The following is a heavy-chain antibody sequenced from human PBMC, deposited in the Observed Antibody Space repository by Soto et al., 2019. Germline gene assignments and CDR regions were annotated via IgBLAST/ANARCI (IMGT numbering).Heavy chain of an antibody. J-gene: IGHJ5*02. CDR2: IYPADSDT. D-gene: IGHD2-15*01. CDR3: TRLMVVAAPAGWFDP. V-gene: IGHV5-51*01. Sequence: GESLKISCKGSGYSFTNDWIGWVRQMPGKGLEWMGFIYPADSDTRYSPSFQGQVTISVDKSISTDYLHWSSLKASDTAMYYCTRLMVVAAPAGWFDPWGQGTLV. CDR1: GYSFTNDW.